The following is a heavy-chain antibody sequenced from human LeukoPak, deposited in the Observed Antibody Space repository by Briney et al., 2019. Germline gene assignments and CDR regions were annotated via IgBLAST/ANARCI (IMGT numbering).Heavy chain of an antibody. CDR3: ARGKRELSEFDY. J-gene: IGHJ4*02. CDR1: GFTFSSYS. V-gene: IGHV3-21*01. Sequence: GGSLRLSCAASGFTFSSYSMNWVRQAPGKGLEWVSSISSSSSYIYYADSVKGRFTISRDNAKNSLYLQMNSLRAEDTAVYYCARGKRELSEFDYWGQGTLVTVSP. D-gene: IGHD1-26*01. CDR2: ISSSSSYI.